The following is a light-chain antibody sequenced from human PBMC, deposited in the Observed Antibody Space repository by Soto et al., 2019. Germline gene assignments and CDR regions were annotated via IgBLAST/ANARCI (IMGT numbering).Light chain of an antibody. CDR3: QSFDTRLNSVV. CDR2: GNN. CDR1: SSNIGAGYD. V-gene: IGLV1-40*01. J-gene: IGLJ2*01. Sequence: QSVVTQPPSVSGAPGQRVTISCTGSSSNIGAGYDVHWYHQFPGTAPKLLIYGNNNRPSGVTDRFSGSKSGTSASLDITGLQAEDEADYDCQSFDTRLNSVVFGGGTKLTVL.